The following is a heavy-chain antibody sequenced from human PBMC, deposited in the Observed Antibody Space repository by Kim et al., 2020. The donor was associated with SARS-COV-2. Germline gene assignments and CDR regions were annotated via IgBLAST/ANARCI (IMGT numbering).Heavy chain of an antibody. V-gene: IGHV1-69*04. Sequence: SVKVSCKASGGTFSSYAISWVRQAPGQGLEWMGRIIPILGIANYAQKFQGRVTITSDKSTSTAYMELSSLRSEDTAVYYCAREPQGEAFDIWGQGTMVT. CDR2: IIPILGIA. CDR1: GGTFSSYA. CDR3: AREPQGEAFDI. J-gene: IGHJ3*02.